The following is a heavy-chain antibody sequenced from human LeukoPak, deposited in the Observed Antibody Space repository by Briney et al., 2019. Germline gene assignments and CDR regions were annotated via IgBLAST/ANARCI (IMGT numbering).Heavy chain of an antibody. CDR1: GYSFTNYW. Sequence: HGESLKISCKGSGYSFTNYWIGWVRQMPGKGLEWMGIICPGDSDTRYSPSFQGQVTISADKSISTAYLQWSSLKASDTAMYYCARLASNWFDPWGQGTLVTVSS. J-gene: IGHJ5*02. CDR3: ARLASNWFDP. V-gene: IGHV5-51*01. CDR2: ICPGDSDT.